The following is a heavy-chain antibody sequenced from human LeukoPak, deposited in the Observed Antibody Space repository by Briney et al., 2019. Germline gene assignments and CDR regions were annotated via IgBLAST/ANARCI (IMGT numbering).Heavy chain of an antibody. CDR3: AREGGGGYRSSTSCYKAAYFDY. V-gene: IGHV4-4*07. D-gene: IGHD2-2*02. CDR2: IYTSGST. CDR1: GGSISSYY. Sequence: SETLSLTCTVSGGSISSYYWSWIRQPAGKGLEWIGRIYTSGSTNYNPSLKSRVTMSVDTSKNQFSLKLSSVTAADTAVYYCAREGGGGYRSSTSCYKAAYFDYWGQGTLVTVSS. J-gene: IGHJ4*02.